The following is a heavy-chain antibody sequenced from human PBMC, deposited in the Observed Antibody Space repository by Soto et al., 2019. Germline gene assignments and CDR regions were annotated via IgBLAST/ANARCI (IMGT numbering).Heavy chain of an antibody. CDR3: ARDHGGGIEPSDY. J-gene: IGHJ4*02. Sequence: QVQLQGSGPGLVKPSETLSLTCTVSGASISSYYWTWIRQPPGKGLEWIGSIYYSGSTDYNPSLKSRVTISIDTSKSQFSLKLSSVTAADTAVYYCARDHGGGIEPSDYWGQGALVTVSS. V-gene: IGHV4-59*12. CDR1: GASISSYY. D-gene: IGHD6-13*01. CDR2: IYYSGST.